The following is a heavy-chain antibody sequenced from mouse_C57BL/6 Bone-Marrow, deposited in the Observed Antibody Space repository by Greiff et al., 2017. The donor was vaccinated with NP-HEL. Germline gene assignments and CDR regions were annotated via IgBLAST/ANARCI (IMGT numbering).Heavy chain of an antibody. J-gene: IGHJ2*01. V-gene: IGHV5-6*01. CDR1: GFTFSSYG. CDR2: ISSGGSYT. Sequence: EVQGVESGGDLVKPGGSLKLSCAASGFTFSSYGMSWVRQTPDKRLEWVATISSGGSYTYSPDSVKGRFTISRDNAKNTLYLQMSSLKSEDTAMYYCARNDGNYVNYFDYWGQGTTLTVSS. CDR3: ARNDGNYVNYFDY. D-gene: IGHD2-3*01.